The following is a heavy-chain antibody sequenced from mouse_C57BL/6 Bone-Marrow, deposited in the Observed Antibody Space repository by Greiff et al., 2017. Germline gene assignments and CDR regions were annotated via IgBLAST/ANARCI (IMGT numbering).Heavy chain of an antibody. CDR3: ARGSNYQKFAY. CDR2: IYPRSGNT. Sequence: VKLQESGAELARPGASVKLSCKASGYTFTSYGISWVKQRTGQGLEWIGEIYPRSGNTYYNEKFKGKATLTADKSSSTAYMELRSLTSEDSAVYFCARGSNYQKFAYWGQGTLVTVSA. CDR1: GYTFTSYG. D-gene: IGHD2-5*01. V-gene: IGHV1-81*01. J-gene: IGHJ3*01.